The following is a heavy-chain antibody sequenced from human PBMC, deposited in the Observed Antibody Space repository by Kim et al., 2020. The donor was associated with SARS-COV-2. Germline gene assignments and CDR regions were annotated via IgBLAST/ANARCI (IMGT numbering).Heavy chain of an antibody. J-gene: IGHJ2*01. D-gene: IGHD3-22*01. CDR2: IIPIFGTA. Sequence: SVKVSCKASGGTFSSYAISWVRQAPGQGLEWMGGIIPIFGTANYAQKFQGRVTITADESTSTAYMELSSLRSEDTAVNYCARAYDSSGYRYWYFDLWGCGTLVTVSS. CDR1: GGTFSSYA. V-gene: IGHV1-69*13. CDR3: ARAYDSSGYRYWYFDL.